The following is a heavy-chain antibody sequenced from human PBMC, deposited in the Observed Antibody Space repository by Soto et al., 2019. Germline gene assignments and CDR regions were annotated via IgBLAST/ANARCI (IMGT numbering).Heavy chain of an antibody. V-gene: IGHV4-39*01. CDR1: CGSISSSSYY. Sequence: QLQLQESGPGLVKPSETLSLTCTVSCGSISSSSYYWGWIRQPPGKGLEWIGSIYYSGSTYYNPSLKSRVTISVDTSKNQFSLKLSSVTAADTAVYYCARQQDYYDSRTHDYWGQGTLVTVSS. J-gene: IGHJ4*02. CDR2: IYYSGST. D-gene: IGHD3-22*01. CDR3: ARQQDYYDSRTHDY.